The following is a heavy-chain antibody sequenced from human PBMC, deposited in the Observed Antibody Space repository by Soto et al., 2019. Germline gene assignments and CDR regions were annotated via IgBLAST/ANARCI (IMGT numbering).Heavy chain of an antibody. D-gene: IGHD6-19*01. Sequence: GGSLRLSCAASGFTFSSYSMNWVHQAPGKGLEWVSSISSSSSYIYYADSVKGRFTISRDNAKNSLYLQMNSLRAEDTAVYYCAREKGIAVPLSDYWGQGTLVTVSS. CDR1: GFTFSSYS. V-gene: IGHV3-21*01. CDR3: AREKGIAVPLSDY. J-gene: IGHJ4*02. CDR2: ISSSSSYI.